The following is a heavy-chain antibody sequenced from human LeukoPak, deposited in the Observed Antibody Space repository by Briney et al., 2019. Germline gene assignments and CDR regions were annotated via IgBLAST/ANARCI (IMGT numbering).Heavy chain of an antibody. CDR1: GFYFANYA. D-gene: IGHD2-15*01. CDR3: TTDLVVVAASMIDY. CDR2: IYSGGST. J-gene: IGHJ4*02. V-gene: IGHV3-23*03. Sequence: GGSLRLSCAASGFYFANYAMSWVRQAPGKGLEWVSVIYSGGSTYYADSVKGRFTISRDNSKNTLYLQMNSLKTEDTAVYYCTTDLVVVAASMIDYWGQGTLVTVSS.